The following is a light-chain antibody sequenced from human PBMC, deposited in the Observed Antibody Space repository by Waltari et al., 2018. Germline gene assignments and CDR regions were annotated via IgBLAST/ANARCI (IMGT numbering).Light chain of an antibody. Sequence: DIQFTQSPSSLSASVGDRVTITCRASQSISSYLNWYQQKPGKAPKLLIYTASSLEGGVPSRFSGSGSGTDYTLTISNLQPEDFATYYCHQIYSTLGDTFGQGTKLEIK. CDR3: HQIYSTLGDT. CDR2: TAS. V-gene: IGKV1-39*01. CDR1: QSISSY. J-gene: IGKJ2*01.